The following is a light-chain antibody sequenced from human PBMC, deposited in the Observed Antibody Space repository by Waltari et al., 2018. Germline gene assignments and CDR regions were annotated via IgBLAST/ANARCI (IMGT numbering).Light chain of an antibody. V-gene: IGLV1-47*01. CDR1: NSNMGRIH. CDR3: IVWDDSLSGPV. CDR2: KNS. J-gene: IGLJ3*02. Sequence: QSVVTQPPSVSGTPGQRVTLSCSGSNSNMGRIHLYWYQQFPGTAPKLLLYKNSQRPSGVPDRFSGSKSGTSASLAISGLRSEDEADYYCIVWDDSLSGPVFGGGTKLTVL.